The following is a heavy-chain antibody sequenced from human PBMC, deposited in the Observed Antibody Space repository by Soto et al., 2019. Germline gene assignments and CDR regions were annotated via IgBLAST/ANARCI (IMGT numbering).Heavy chain of an antibody. CDR3: ARDRGGGYYGMGV. V-gene: IGHV1-2*02. CDR1: GYTFTGYY. D-gene: IGHD2-15*01. CDR2: INPNSGDT. J-gene: IGHJ6*02. Sequence: ASVKVSCKASGYTFTGYYMHWVRQAPGQGLEWMGWINPNSGDTNSAQKFQGRVTMTRDTSISTAYMELSRLRSDDTAVYYCARDRGGGYYGMGVWGQGTTATVSS.